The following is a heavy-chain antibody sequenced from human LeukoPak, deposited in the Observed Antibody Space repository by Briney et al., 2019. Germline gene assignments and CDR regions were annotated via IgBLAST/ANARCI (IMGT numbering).Heavy chain of an antibody. CDR1: GYSFTSYW. V-gene: IGHV5-51*01. CDR3: AREGTYYGSGSDHAFNL. J-gene: IGHJ3*01. D-gene: IGHD3-10*01. CDR2: IYPDDSDT. Sequence: GESLKISCKGFGYSFTSYWIGWVRQMPGKGLELMGIIYPDDSDTKYSPSFQGQVTISADKSISTAYLQWSSLKASDTAMYYCAREGTYYGSGSDHAFNLWGQGTMVIVSS.